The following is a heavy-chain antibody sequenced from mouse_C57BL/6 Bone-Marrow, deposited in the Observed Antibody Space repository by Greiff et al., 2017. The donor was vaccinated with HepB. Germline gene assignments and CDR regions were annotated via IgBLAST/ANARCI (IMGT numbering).Heavy chain of an antibody. Sequence: EVQLQQSGPELVKPGASVKISCKASGYSFTGYYMNWVKQSPEKSLEWIGEINPSTGGTTYNQKFKAKATLTVDKSSSTAYMQLKSLTSEDSAVYYCARGGGSSYDAMDYWGQGTSVTVSS. D-gene: IGHD1-1*01. J-gene: IGHJ4*01. CDR2: INPSTGGT. CDR3: ARGGGSSYDAMDY. CDR1: GYSFTGYY. V-gene: IGHV1-42*01.